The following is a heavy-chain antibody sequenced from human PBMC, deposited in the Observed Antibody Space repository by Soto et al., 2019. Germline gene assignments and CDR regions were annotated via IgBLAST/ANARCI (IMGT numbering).Heavy chain of an antibody. CDR1: GFDFNRFT. D-gene: IGHD2-21*01. Sequence: EVQLVQSGGRVVPPGGSLRISCAASGFDFNRFTMHWVRQTPERGLEWVSYIRGDGTDLRYADSVRGRFTISRDNTKNFLYLQMYSLPTEDTALYYCAKVRDCGGVCFYFDFWGQGALVTVSS. CDR2: IRGDGTDL. J-gene: IGHJ4*02. CDR3: AKVRDCGGVCFYFDF. V-gene: IGHV3-43*01.